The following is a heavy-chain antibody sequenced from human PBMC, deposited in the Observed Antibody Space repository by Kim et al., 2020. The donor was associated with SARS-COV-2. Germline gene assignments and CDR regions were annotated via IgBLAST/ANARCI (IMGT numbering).Heavy chain of an antibody. CDR2: IYWDDDK. J-gene: IGHJ5*02. CDR3: AHRRTVVGSSWLDP. CDR1: GFSLTTSGVG. D-gene: IGHD2-15*01. Sequence: SGPTLVNHTPTLTLTCTFSGFSLTTSGVGVGWIRPSPGKALEWLAVIYWDDDKRYSPSLKSRVTITKDTSKNQVVLTMTNMDPVDTGTYYCAHRRTVVGSSWLDPWGQGTLVTVSS. V-gene: IGHV2-5*02.